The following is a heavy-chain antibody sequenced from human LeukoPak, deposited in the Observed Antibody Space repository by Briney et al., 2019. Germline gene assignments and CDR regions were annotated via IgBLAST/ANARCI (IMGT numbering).Heavy chain of an antibody. CDR2: ISGSGGNT. Sequence: GGSLSLSCAASGFTFNNYAMNWGRRAPGEGLEWVSSISGSGGNTYYADSVKGRFTISRDNSKNTLYLQMNTLRAEDTAVYYCAKPARTDAFDIWGQGTMITVSS. J-gene: IGHJ3*02. CDR3: AKPARTDAFDI. V-gene: IGHV3-23*01. CDR1: GFTFNNYA. D-gene: IGHD1-14*01.